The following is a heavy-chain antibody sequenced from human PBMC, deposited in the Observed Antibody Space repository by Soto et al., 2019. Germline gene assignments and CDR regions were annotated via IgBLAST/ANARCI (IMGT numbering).Heavy chain of an antibody. CDR3: ANLGFDWLLQVYFDY. Sequence: PGGSLRLSCAASGFTFRGYAMSWVRQAPGKGLEWVSAISGSGGSTYYADSVKGRFTISRDNSKNTLYLQMNSLRAEDTAVYYCANLGFDWLLQVYFDYWGQGTLVTVSS. V-gene: IGHV3-23*01. J-gene: IGHJ4*02. D-gene: IGHD3-9*01. CDR2: ISGSGGST. CDR1: GFTFRGYA.